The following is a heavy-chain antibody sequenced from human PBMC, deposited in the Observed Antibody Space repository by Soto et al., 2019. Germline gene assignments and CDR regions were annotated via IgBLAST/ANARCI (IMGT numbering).Heavy chain of an antibody. J-gene: IGHJ4*02. V-gene: IGHV4-30-4*01. CDR2: IYYSGST. CDR1: GGSISSGDYY. CDR3: CRARRRRATDF. Sequence: QVQLQESGPGLVKPSQTLSLTCTVSGGSISSGDYYWSWIRQPPGKGLEWIGYIYYSGSTYYKPSLQGRVSKFVGTSKNQFPLKARSVAAADTAVDYLCRARRRRATDFWGQGTLVTVSS.